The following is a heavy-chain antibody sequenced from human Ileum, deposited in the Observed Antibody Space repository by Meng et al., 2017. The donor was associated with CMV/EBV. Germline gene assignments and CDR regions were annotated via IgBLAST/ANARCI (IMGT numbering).Heavy chain of an antibody. CDR3: ARYSTSNAFDL. V-gene: IGHV3-48*03. D-gene: IGHD6-13*01. CDR1: GFTFSSYE. J-gene: IGHJ3*01. CDR2: LSTSGRNI. Sequence: GGSLRLSCAASGFTFSSYEMNWLRQAPGKGLEWVSFLSTSGRNIYYTDSVKGRFTISRDIAMNSLYLQMSSLRAEDTAVYYCARYSTSNAFDLWGQGTLVTVSS.